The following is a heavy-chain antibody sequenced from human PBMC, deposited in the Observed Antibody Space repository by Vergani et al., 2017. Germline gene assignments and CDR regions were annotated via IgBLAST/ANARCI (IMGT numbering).Heavy chain of an antibody. CDR2: INPSGGST. J-gene: IGHJ6*02. CDR1: GYTFTSYY. CDR3: ARSIAVAVSGMDV. V-gene: IGHV1-46*03. D-gene: IGHD6-19*01. Sequence: QVQLVQSGAEVKKPGASVKVSCKASGYTFTSYYLHWVRQAPGQGLEWMGIINPSGGSTSYAQKFQGRVTMTRDTSTSTVYMELSSLRSEDTAVYYCARSIAVAVSGMDVWGQGTTVTVSS.